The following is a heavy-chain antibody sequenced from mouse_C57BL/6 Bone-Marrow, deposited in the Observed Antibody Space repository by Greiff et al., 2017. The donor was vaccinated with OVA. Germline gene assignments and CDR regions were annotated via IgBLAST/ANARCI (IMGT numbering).Heavy chain of an antibody. Sequence: QVQLKESGAELARPGASVKLSCKASGYTFTSYGISWVKQRTGQGLEWIGEIYPRSGNTYYNEKFKSKATLTVDKSSSTAYMQLSSLTSEDSAVYYCARRDGYYPAWFAYWGQGTLVTVSA. CDR2: IYPRSGNT. CDR3: ARRDGYYPAWFAY. J-gene: IGHJ3*01. D-gene: IGHD2-3*01. V-gene: IGHV1-81*01. CDR1: GYTFTSYG.